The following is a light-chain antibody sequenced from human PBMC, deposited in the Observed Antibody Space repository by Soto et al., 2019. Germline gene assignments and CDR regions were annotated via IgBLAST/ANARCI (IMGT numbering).Light chain of an antibody. CDR2: DAS. Sequence: EIVLTQSPATLSLSPGERATLSCRASQSVSSYLAWYQQKPGQAPRLLIYDASNRATGSPARFSGSGSGTDFTLTISSLEPEDFGVYYCQQRSNWPWTFGQGTRVEIK. CDR1: QSVSSY. J-gene: IGKJ1*01. CDR3: QQRSNWPWT. V-gene: IGKV3-11*01.